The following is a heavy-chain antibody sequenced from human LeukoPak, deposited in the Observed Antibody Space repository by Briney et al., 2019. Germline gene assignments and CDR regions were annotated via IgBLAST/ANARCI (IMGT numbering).Heavy chain of an antibody. CDR3: ARDREGLTPSSFDF. CDR2: INPSGGSA. J-gene: IGHJ4*02. CDR1: GYTFSTYY. V-gene: IGHV1-46*01. Sequence: ASVKISCKASGYTFSTYYIHWVRQAPRQGLEWMGVINPSGGSASYAQRFQGRVTMTRDTSTSTVSMDLSSLRSADTGMYYCARDREGLTPSSFDFWGQGTLVTVSS. D-gene: IGHD3/OR15-3a*01.